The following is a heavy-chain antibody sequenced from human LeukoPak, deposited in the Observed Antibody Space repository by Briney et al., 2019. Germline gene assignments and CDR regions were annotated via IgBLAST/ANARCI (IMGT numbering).Heavy chain of an antibody. J-gene: IGHJ4*02. CDR2: INQGGSDK. V-gene: IGHV3-7*01. D-gene: IGHD1-14*01. CDR1: GFTFSGHW. CDR3: TRDRSRAEDD. Sequence: PGGSLRLSCAASGFTFSGHWMSWVRQAPGKGLEWVANINQGGSDKYYVDSVKGRFTISSDNANNLLYLQMNSLRGEDKAVYYCTRDRSRAEDDWGQGTLVTVSS.